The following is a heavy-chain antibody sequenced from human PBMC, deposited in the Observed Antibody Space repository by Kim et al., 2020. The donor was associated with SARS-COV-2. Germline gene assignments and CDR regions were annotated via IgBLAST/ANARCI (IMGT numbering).Heavy chain of an antibody. CDR2: ISSNSSYI. J-gene: IGHJ6*02. V-gene: IGHV3-21*01. CDR1: GFTFSSYS. CDR3: ARDRSEITIFGVVRYGMDV. Sequence: GGSLRLSCAASGFTFSSYSMNWVRQAPGKGLEWVSSISSNSSYIYYADSVKGRFTISRDNAKNSLYLQMNSLRAEDTAVYYCARDRSEITIFGVVRYGMDVWGQGTTVTVSS. D-gene: IGHD3-3*01.